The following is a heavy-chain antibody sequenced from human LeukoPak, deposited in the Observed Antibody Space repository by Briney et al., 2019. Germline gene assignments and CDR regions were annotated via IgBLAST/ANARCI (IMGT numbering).Heavy chain of an antibody. Sequence: GGSLRLSCAASGFTFTNYAMHWVRQAPGKGLEWVAVISYDETNKYYEDSVKGRFTISRDSSKNTLYLQMSSLRAEDTAVYYCARAHNWKYGSFDFWGQGTLVTVSS. CDR3: ARAHNWKYGSFDF. CDR2: ISYDETNK. V-gene: IGHV3-30*04. J-gene: IGHJ4*02. CDR1: GFTFTNYA. D-gene: IGHD1-7*01.